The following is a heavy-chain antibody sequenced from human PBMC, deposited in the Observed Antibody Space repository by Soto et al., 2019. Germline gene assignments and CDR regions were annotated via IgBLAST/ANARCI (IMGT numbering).Heavy chain of an antibody. D-gene: IGHD1-1*01. CDR2: IYATGTT. CDR1: GASISGFY. V-gene: IGHV4-4*07. J-gene: IGHJ5*02. Sequence: SETLYRTCTVSGASISGFYWSWIRKSAGKGLEWIGRIYATGTTDYNPSLKSRVMMSVDTSKNQFSLKLRSVTAADTAVYYCVRDATKALRDWFDPWGQGISVTVSS. CDR3: VRDATKALRDWFDP.